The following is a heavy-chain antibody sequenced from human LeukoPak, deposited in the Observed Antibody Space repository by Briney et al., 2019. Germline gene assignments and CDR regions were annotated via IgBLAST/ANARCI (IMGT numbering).Heavy chain of an antibody. D-gene: IGHD5-18*01. Sequence: PGGSLGLSCAASGFTFSRYWMQWVRQAPGKGLVWVSRIGGDGRTTIYADSVKGRFTISRDNAKNTLFLQMNSLRAEDTAVYYCTRGGGYTYGSLDYWGQGTLVTVSS. V-gene: IGHV3-74*01. CDR2: IGGDGRTT. CDR3: TRGGGYTYGSLDY. J-gene: IGHJ4*02. CDR1: GFTFSRYW.